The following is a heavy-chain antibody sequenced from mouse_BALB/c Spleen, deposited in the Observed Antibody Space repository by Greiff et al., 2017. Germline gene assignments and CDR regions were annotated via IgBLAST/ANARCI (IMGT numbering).Heavy chain of an antibody. CDR1: GFTFSNYW. J-gene: IGHJ4*01. Sequence: EVKLEESGGGLVQPGGSMKLSCVASGFTFSNYWMNWVRQSPEKGLEWVAEIRLKSNNYATHYAESVKGRFTISRDDSKSSVYLQMNNLRAEDTGIYYCTTLYYGNSYYAMDYWGQGTSVTVSS. D-gene: IGHD2-1*01. CDR2: IRLKSNNYAT. CDR3: TTLYYGNSYYAMDY. V-gene: IGHV6-6*02.